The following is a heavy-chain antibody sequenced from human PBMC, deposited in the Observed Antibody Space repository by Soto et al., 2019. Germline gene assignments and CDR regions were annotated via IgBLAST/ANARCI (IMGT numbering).Heavy chain of an antibody. CDR2: INPNSGGT. Sequence: GASVKVSCKASGYTFTGYYMHWVRQAPGQGLEWMGWINPNSGGTNYAQKFQGRVTMTRDTSISTAYMEPSRLRSDDTAVYYCARDGYSSSSGDYYYGMDVWGQGTTVTVSS. CDR1: GYTFTGYY. V-gene: IGHV1-2*02. CDR3: ARDGYSSSSGDYYYGMDV. D-gene: IGHD6-6*01. J-gene: IGHJ6*02.